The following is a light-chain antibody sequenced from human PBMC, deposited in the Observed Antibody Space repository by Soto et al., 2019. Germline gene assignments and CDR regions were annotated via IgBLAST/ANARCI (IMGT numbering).Light chain of an antibody. Sequence: QSVLTQPASVSGSPGQSITISCTGTSSDVGSYKFVSWYQQHPGKAPKLMIYEGSKRPSGVSNRFSGSKSGNTASLTISGLQAEDEADYYCSSYTSSSTPVVFGGGTKLTVL. V-gene: IGLV2-14*02. CDR3: SSYTSSSTPVV. CDR2: EGS. J-gene: IGLJ2*01. CDR1: SSDVGSYKF.